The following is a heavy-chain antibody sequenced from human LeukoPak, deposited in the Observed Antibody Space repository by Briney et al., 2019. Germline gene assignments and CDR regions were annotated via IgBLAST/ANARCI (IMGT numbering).Heavy chain of an antibody. Sequence: PGRSLRLSCTTSGSTFGNYGMSWVRQAPGQGLEWVGFIRSKAYGGTTDYAAPVKGRFTISRDDSKNTLYLQMNSLKTEDTAVYYCTTLGYGWGQGTLVTVSS. CDR1: GSTFGNYG. CDR3: TTLGYG. J-gene: IGHJ4*02. V-gene: IGHV3-49*04. D-gene: IGHD2-15*01. CDR2: IRSKAYGGTT.